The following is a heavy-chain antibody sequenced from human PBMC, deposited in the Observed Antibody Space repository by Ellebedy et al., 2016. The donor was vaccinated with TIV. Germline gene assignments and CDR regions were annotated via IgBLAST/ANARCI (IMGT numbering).Heavy chain of an antibody. D-gene: IGHD4/OR15-4a*01. CDR3: VRDQGTHYGESYDY. CDR1: GFTFSGHL. V-gene: IGHV3-72*01. J-gene: IGHJ4*02. Sequence: PGGSLRLSCAASGFTFSGHLMDWVRQAPGKGPEWVGRIGIKVDSYTTEYAASVKGRFTISRDDSKNSLYLQMDSLKTEDTAVYYCVRDQGTHYGESYDYWGQGTLVTVSS. CDR2: IGIKVDSYTT.